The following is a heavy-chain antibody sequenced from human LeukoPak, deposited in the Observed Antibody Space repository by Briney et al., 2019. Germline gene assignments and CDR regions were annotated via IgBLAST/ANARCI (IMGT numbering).Heavy chain of an antibody. J-gene: IGHJ4*02. CDR3: ARLADTTC. Sequence: GESLKISCKGSGYTFTNYWVARVRQMPGKGLEWVGSIWPDDSDTRYSPSFRGQVTFSADNSISTAFLQWSSLKASDTAIYFCARLADTTCWGQGTLVTVSS. CDR1: GYTFTNYW. V-gene: IGHV5-51*01. D-gene: IGHD2-2*01. CDR2: IWPDDSDT.